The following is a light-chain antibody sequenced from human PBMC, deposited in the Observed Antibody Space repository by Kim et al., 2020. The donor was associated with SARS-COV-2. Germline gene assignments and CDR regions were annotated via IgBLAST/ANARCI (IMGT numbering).Light chain of an antibody. CDR3: SVYSAGSLL. V-gene: IGLV2-14*03. CDR1: ARYNF. J-gene: IGLJ1*01. Sequence: QSALTQPASVSGSPGQSITISCTEGARYNFVSWYQQHPGNAPRLILYDVNKRPSGVSDRFSGSESGDTASLTISGLQAEDDGYYYCSVYSAGSLLFGTGTKVTVL. CDR2: DVN.